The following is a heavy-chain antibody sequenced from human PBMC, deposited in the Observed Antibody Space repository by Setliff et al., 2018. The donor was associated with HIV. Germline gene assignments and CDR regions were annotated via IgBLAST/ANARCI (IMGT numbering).Heavy chain of an antibody. V-gene: IGHV1-46*01. CDR3: ARDRVAAKASSYDTSGYYQYYFDY. CDR1: GYTFTSYY. J-gene: IGHJ4*02. D-gene: IGHD3-22*01. Sequence: ASVKVSCKASGYTFTSYYMHWVRQAPGQGLEWMGIINPSSGSTSYAQKFQDRVTMTSDTSTSTIYMELSSLRSEDTAVFYCARDRVAAKASSYDTSGYYQYYFDYWGQGTLVTVSS. CDR2: INPSSGST.